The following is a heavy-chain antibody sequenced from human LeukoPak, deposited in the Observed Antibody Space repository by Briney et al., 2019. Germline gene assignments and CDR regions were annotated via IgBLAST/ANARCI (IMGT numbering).Heavy chain of an antibody. D-gene: IGHD3/OR15-3a*01. V-gene: IGHV3-30*02. J-gene: IGHJ4*02. CDR1: GFIFRNYG. Sequence: GGSLRLSCAASGFIFRNYGMHWVRQAPGKGLEWVACIRYDGSKYADSVKGRFTISRDDSNNMAYLQMDSLKNEDTAVYYCTREDWDFDSWGQGTPVTVSS. CDR3: TREDWDFDS. CDR2: IRYDGS.